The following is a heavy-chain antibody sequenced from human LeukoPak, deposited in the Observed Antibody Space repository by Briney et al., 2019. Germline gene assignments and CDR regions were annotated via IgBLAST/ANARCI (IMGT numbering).Heavy chain of an antibody. CDR3: ARTPLGTRDAFDI. D-gene: IGHD6-13*01. Sequence: VSGPTLVKPTQTLTLTCTFSGFSLTTTGMCVTWIRQPPGKALEWLARIDWDDDKYYSTSLKTRLTISKDTSKNQVVLTMTNMDPVDTATYYCARTPLGTRDAFDIWGQGTMVTVSS. V-gene: IGHV2-70*11. CDR1: GFSLTTTGMC. CDR2: IDWDDDK. J-gene: IGHJ3*02.